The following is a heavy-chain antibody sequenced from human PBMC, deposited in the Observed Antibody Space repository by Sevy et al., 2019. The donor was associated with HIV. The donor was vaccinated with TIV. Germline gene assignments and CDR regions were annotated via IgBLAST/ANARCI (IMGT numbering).Heavy chain of an antibody. V-gene: IGHV3-7*01. J-gene: IGHJ4*02. CDR2: LNRDGSEK. D-gene: IGHD2-15*01. CDR3: LRGGGGY. CDR1: GFTFSDYY. Sequence: GGSLRLACAASGFTFSDYYMTWVRQAPGKGLEWVASLNRDGSEKFHVDSVKGRFTISRDNMKKSLFLQMNSLRVEDTAVYYCLRGGGGYWGQEILVTVSS.